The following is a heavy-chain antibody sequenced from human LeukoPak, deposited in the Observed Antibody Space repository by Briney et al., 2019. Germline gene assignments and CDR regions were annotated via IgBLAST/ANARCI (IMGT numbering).Heavy chain of an antibody. D-gene: IGHD3-3*01. Sequence: SETLSLTCTVSGGSISSYYWSWIRQPPGKGLEWMGYIYYSGSTNYNPSLKSRVTISVDTSKNQFSLKLSSVTAADTAVYYCASRRNFYYELDYWGQGTLVTVSS. CDR3: ASRRNFYYELDY. CDR1: GGSISSYY. V-gene: IGHV4-59*01. J-gene: IGHJ4*02. CDR2: IYYSGST.